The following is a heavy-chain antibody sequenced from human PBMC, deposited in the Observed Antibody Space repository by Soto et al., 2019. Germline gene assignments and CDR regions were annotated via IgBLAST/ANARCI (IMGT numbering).Heavy chain of an antibody. CDR1: GGSISSYY. Sequence: KSSETLSLTCTVSGGSISSYYWSWIRQPAGKGLEWIGRIYTSGSTNYNPSLKSRVTMSVDTSKNQFSLKLSSVTAADTAVYYCARGASYYYDSSGLRTFDYWGQGTLVTVSS. J-gene: IGHJ4*02. CDR2: IYTSGST. CDR3: ARGASYYYDSSGLRTFDY. V-gene: IGHV4-4*07. D-gene: IGHD3-22*01.